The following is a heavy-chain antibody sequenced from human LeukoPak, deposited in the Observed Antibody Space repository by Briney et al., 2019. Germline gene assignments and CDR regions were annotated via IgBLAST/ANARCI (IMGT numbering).Heavy chain of an antibody. CDR2: IYPGDSDT. CDR1: GYSFTSYW. D-gene: IGHD6-6*01. V-gene: IGHV5-51*01. CDR3: ARGEGESIAARHFDY. J-gene: IGHJ4*02. Sequence: GESLQISCQGSGYSFTSYWIGWVRQMPGKGLEWMGIIYPGDSDTRYSPSFQGQVTISADKSISTAYLQWSSLKASDTAMYYCARGEGESIAARHFDYWGQGTLVTVSS.